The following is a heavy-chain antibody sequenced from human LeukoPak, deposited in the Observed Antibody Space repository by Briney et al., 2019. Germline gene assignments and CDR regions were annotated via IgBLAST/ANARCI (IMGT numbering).Heavy chain of an antibody. CDR2: IYTSGGT. CDR1: SGAISSGNYY. Sequence: PSETLSLTCTVSSGAISSGNYYWSWIRQPAGKGLEWIGRIYTSGGTNYNPSLKSRLTISVDTSKSQFSLKLSSVTAADTPVYYCAIPRGTEDDAFDIWGQGTMVTVSS. CDR3: AIPRGTEDDAFDI. D-gene: IGHD3-16*01. J-gene: IGHJ3*02. V-gene: IGHV4-61*02.